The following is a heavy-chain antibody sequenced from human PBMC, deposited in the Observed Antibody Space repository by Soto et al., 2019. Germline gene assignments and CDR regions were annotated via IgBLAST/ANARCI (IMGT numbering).Heavy chain of an antibody. Sequence: EVQLVQSGAEVKKPGESLRISCKGSGYSFTSYWISWVRQMPGKGLEWMGRIDPIDSYTNYSPSFQGHVTISADKSISTAYLQWSSLKASDTAMYYCARRAHMSRRGETFSYYYYGMYVWGQGTTVTVSS. V-gene: IGHV5-10-1*01. J-gene: IGHJ6*02. D-gene: IGHD3-16*01. CDR3: ARRAHMSRRGETFSYYYYGMYV. CDR2: IDPIDSYT. CDR1: GYSFTSYW.